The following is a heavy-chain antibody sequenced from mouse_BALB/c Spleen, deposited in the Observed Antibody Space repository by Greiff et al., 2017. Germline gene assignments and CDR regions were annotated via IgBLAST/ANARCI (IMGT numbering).Heavy chain of an antibody. CDR2: INPSTGYT. CDR3: ARCGSSYGAYAMDY. V-gene: IGHV1-7*01. Sequence: QVQLQQSGAELAKPGASVKMSCKASGYTFTSYWMHWVKQRPGQGLEWIGYINPSTGYTEYNQKFKDKATLTADKSSSTAYMQLSSLTSEDSAVYYCARCGSSYGAYAMDYWGQGTSVTVSS. CDR1: GYTFTSYW. D-gene: IGHD1-1*01. J-gene: IGHJ4*01.